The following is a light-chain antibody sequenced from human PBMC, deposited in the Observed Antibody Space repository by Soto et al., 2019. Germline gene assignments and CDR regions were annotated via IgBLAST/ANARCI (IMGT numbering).Light chain of an antibody. CDR1: SSNVXRXT. V-gene: IGLV1-44*01. Sequence: QSVLTQPPSASGPPGQRVTISXSGSSSNVXRXTVNWYQQXSGAAPTLLIYNTNKRPSGVPDRFSGSKSDTSASLAISGLQXEDEADYYCAAWDDGLNAVLFGGGTKLTVL. CDR3: AAWDDGLNAVL. J-gene: IGLJ2*01. CDR2: NTN.